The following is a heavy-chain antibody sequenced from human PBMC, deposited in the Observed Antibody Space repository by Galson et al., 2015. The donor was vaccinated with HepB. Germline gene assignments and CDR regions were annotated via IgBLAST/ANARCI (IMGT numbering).Heavy chain of an antibody. CDR1: GFTFSDYY. CDR2: ISSSSSYT. CDR3: ARAIHLQWELQRYYFDY. D-gene: IGHD1-26*01. J-gene: IGHJ4*02. Sequence: SLRLSCAASGFTFSDYYMSWIRQAPGKGLEWVSYISSSSSYTNYADSVKGRFTISRDNAKNSLYLQMNSLRAEDTAVYYCARAIHLQWELQRYYFDYWGQGTLVTVSS. V-gene: IGHV3-11*06.